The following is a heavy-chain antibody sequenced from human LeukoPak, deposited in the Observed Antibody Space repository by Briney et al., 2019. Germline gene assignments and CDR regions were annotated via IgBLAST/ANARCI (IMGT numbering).Heavy chain of an antibody. D-gene: IGHD5-12*01. CDR3: ARDQALVAGGGFDI. J-gene: IGHJ3*02. Sequence: GGSLRLSCAASGFTFDDYAMHWVRQAPGKGLEWVSGISWNSGSIGYADSVKGRFTISRDNAKNSLYLQMNSLRAEDTALYYCARDQALVAGGGFDIWGQGTKVTVSS. V-gene: IGHV3-9*01. CDR2: ISWNSGSI. CDR1: GFTFDDYA.